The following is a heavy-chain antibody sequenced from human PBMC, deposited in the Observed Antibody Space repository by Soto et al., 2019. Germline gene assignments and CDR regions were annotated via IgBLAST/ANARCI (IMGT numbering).Heavy chain of an antibody. V-gene: IGHV1-2*02. CDR1: GYTFTGYY. CDR2: INPNSGGT. CDR3: AVLASITDAFDI. J-gene: IGHJ3*02. Sequence: ASVKVSCKASGYTFTGYYMHWVRQAPVQGLEWMGWINPNSGGTNYAQKFQGRVTMTRDTSISTAYMELSRLRSDDTAVYYCAVLASITDAFDIWGQGTMVTVSS. D-gene: IGHD2-15*01.